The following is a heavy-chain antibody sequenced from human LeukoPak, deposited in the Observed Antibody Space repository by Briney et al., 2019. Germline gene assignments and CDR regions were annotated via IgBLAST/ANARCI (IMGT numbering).Heavy chain of an antibody. Sequence: ASVKVSCKVSGYTLTELSMHWVRQAPGKGLEWMGGFDPEDGETIYAQKFQGRVTMTEDTSTDTAYMELRSLRSDDTAVYYCARGGIAARPYNWFDPRGQGTLVTVSS. V-gene: IGHV1-24*01. CDR1: GYTLTELS. CDR3: ARGGIAARPYNWFDP. CDR2: FDPEDGET. D-gene: IGHD6-6*01. J-gene: IGHJ5*02.